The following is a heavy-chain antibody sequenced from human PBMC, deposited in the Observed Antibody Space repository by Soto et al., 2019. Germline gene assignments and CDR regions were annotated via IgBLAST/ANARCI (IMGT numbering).Heavy chain of an antibody. CDR1: GFAFNNYG. D-gene: IGHD2-2*01. Sequence: GGSLRLSCTVSGFAFNNYGINWVRQAPGKGLEWVSSISKSDYTYYSDSVKGRFAISRDNAKSSVSLQMNTLRVEDTAVYYCASEDSIIIPAVSEFWGKGTLVTGSA. V-gene: IGHV3-21*01. CDR3: ASEDSIIIPAVSEF. CDR2: ISKSDYT. J-gene: IGHJ4*02.